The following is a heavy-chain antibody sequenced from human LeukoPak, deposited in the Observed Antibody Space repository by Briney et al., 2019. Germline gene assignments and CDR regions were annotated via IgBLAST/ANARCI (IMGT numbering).Heavy chain of an antibody. J-gene: IGHJ4*02. D-gene: IGHD3-16*01. V-gene: IGHV3-33*01. CDR2: IWYDGSNR. CDR3: TTGLRLRLR. Sequence: GGSLRLSCAASGFTFSSYGMHWVRQAPGKGLEWVALIWYDGSNRYYADSVKGRFTISRDNSKNTLYLQMNSLKTEDTAVYYCTTGLRLRLRWGQGTLVTVSS. CDR1: GFTFSSYG.